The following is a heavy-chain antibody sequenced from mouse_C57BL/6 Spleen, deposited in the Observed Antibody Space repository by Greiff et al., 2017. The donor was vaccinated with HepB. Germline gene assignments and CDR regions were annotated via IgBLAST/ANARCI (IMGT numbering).Heavy chain of an antibody. CDR3: ARGITTVAYWYFDV. D-gene: IGHD1-1*01. CDR2: INPSNGGT. V-gene: IGHV1-53*01. Sequence: QVQLQQPGTELVKPGASVKLSCKASGYTFTSYWMHWVKQRPGQGLEWIGNINPSNGGTNYNEKFKSKATLTVDKSSSTAYMQLSSLTSEDSAVYYSARGITTVAYWYFDVWGTGTTVTVSS. CDR1: GYTFTSYW. J-gene: IGHJ1*03.